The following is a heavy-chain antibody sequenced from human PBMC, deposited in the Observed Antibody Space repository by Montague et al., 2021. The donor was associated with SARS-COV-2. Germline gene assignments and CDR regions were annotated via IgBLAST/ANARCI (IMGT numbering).Heavy chain of an antibody. D-gene: IGHD3-9*01. V-gene: IGHV4-31*03. CDR2: ILFIGSN. Sequence: TLSLTCTVYLRSSVVDLWRWSGEHPYPLQSPLRLVCILFIGSNYYNPSLKSRVTISVDTSQNQFSLKLSSVTAADTAVYYCARYEGYYDILTGYSTPYCYYGMDVWGKGTTVTVSS. CDR3: ARYEGYYDILTGYSTPYCYYGMDV. CDR1: LRSSVVDLWR. J-gene: IGHJ6*04.